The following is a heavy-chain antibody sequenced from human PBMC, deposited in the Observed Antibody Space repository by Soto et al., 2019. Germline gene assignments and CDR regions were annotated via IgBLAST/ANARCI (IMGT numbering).Heavy chain of an antibody. CDR3: ASDLSGRADV. D-gene: IGHD3-10*01. J-gene: IGHJ6*02. V-gene: IGHV3-74*02. CDR2: MNEDGGTT. CDR1: GFTFSSYW. Sequence: EVQLVESGGGLVRPGGSLSRSCAASGFTFSSYWMHWVRQAPGKGLVWVSRMNEDGGTTDYADSVKGRFTISRDNAKNTLYLQMNSLRVEDTAFYYCASDLSGRADVWGQGTTVTVS.